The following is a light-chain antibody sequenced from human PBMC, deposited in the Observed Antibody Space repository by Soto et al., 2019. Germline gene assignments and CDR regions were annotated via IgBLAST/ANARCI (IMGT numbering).Light chain of an antibody. CDR2: KAS. Sequence: DMQMTQSPSTLSGSVGKDVNIIGLASQTISSWLAWYQQKPGKAPKLLIYKASTLKSGVPSRFSGSGSRTEFSLTISSLQPDDFATYYCEQYSSYPYAFGQGTKVDIK. J-gene: IGKJ2*01. V-gene: IGKV1-5*03. CDR1: QTISSW. CDR3: EQYSSYPYA.